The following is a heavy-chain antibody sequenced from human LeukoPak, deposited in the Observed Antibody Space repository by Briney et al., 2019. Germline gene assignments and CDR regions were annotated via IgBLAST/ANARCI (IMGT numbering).Heavy chain of an antibody. V-gene: IGHV4-4*02. CDR1: GGSISTSNL. CDR3: SRESGPYCAFGH. Sequence: PSETLSLTCAVSGGSISTSNLWSWVRQPPGGGLEWIGEISLRGRTQYNPSLKSRVNISIDESKNQLYLSLASATAADTAVYYCSRESGPYCAFGHWGQGTLVAVAS. D-gene: IGHD1-26*01. J-gene: IGHJ5*02. CDR2: ISLRGRT.